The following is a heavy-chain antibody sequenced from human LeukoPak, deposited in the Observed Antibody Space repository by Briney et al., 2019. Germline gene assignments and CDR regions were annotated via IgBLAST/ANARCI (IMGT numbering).Heavy chain of an antibody. V-gene: IGHV4-61*02. D-gene: IGHD3-10*01. CDR3: ARQTFGVLYFDS. CDR1: GGSISRGSYY. J-gene: IGHJ4*02. CDR2: IYNSGST. Sequence: SQTLSLTRIVSGGSISRGSYYWSWIRQPVGKGLEWMGRIYNSGSTNYNPSLKSRVTISTDMSKNQISLKLSSVTAADTAVYYCARQTFGVLYFDSWGQGTLVIVSS.